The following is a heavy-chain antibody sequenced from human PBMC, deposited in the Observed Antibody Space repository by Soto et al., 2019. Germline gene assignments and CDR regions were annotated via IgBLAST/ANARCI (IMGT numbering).Heavy chain of an antibody. CDR3: AKVPRSYYYGSGSSYFDY. CDR1: GFTFSSYA. V-gene: IGHV3-23*01. CDR2: ISGSGGST. D-gene: IGHD3-10*01. J-gene: IGHJ4*02. Sequence: EVQLLESGGGLVQPGGSLRLSCAASGFTFSSYAMSWVRQAPGKGLEWVSAISGSGGSTYYADSVKGRFTISRDNSKNTLYLQMNSLRAEDTAVYYCAKVPRSYYYGSGSSYFDYWGQGTLVTVSS.